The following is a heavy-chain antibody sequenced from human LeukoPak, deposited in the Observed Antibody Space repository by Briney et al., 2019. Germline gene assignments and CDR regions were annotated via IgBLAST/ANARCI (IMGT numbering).Heavy chain of an antibody. Sequence: SETLSLTCTVSGGSISSGGHYWSWIRRHPGKGLEWIGNIYYSGSTSYNPSLKSRLTISVDTSKNQFSLRLSSVTAADTAVYHCARETANYFDYWGQGTLVTVSS. J-gene: IGHJ4*02. CDR1: GGSISSGGHY. CDR2: IYYSGST. V-gene: IGHV4-31*03. D-gene: IGHD2-21*02. CDR3: ARETANYFDY.